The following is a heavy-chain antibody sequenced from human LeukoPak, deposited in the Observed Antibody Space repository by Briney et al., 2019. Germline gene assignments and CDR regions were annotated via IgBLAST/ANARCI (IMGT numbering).Heavy chain of an antibody. J-gene: IGHJ4*02. Sequence: KPGGSLRLSCAASGFTFSDYYMSWIRQAPGKGLEWVSYISSSGSTIYYADSVKGRFTISRDNAKNSLYLQMNSLRAEDTAVYYCAASTLYCSSTSCYLEPVDYWGQGTLVTVSS. D-gene: IGHD2-2*01. CDR3: AASTLYCSSTSCYLEPVDY. CDR1: GFTFSDYY. CDR2: ISSSGSTI. V-gene: IGHV3-11*01.